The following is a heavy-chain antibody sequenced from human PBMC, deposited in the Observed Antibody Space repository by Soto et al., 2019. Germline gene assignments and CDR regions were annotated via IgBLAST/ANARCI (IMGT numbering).Heavy chain of an antibody. J-gene: IGHJ4*02. D-gene: IGHD6-25*01. V-gene: IGHV3-7*02. CDR2: IHEEKNAK. Sequence: EVRLVESGGGLVQPGGSLRLSCEASGFTFSSRWMTWVRQGPGKGLEWVANIHEEKNAKDYVDSVKGRFTISRDNAQNSLYLQMNSLRDEDTAVYYCATHDGPAAAGLVLYFWGQGALVIVSS. CDR1: GFTFSSRW. CDR3: ATHDGPAAAGLVLYF.